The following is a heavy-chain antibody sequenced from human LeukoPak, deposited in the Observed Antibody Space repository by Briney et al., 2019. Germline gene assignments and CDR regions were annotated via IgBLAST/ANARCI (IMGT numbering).Heavy chain of an antibody. D-gene: IGHD3-10*01. Sequence: EASVKVSCKASGYTFTSYYMHWVRQAPGQGLEWIGIINPSGGSTSYAQKFQGRVTMTRDTSTSTVYMELSSLRSEDTAVYYCARERVHYYGSGSYYLGYWGQGTLVTVSS. CDR1: GYTFTSYY. J-gene: IGHJ4*02. CDR2: INPSGGST. CDR3: ARERVHYYGSGSYYLGY. V-gene: IGHV1-46*01.